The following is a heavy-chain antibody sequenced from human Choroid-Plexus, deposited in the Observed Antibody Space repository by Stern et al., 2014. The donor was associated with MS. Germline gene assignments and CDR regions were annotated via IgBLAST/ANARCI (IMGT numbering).Heavy chain of an antibody. J-gene: IGHJ6*02. CDR1: GYIFSGHY. CDR3: ARDQRGITIFGVVTDYYYLGMDV. CDR2: INPNTGGS. D-gene: IGHD3-3*01. V-gene: IGHV1-2*02. Sequence: VQLVESGAEVKKPGASVKVSCMTSGYIFSGHYIHWVRQAPGQGLEWMAWINPNTGGSKYAQKFQGRVTMSRDTSISTAYVELSSLTSDDTAVYYCARDQRGITIFGVVTDYYYLGMDVWGQGTTVTVSS.